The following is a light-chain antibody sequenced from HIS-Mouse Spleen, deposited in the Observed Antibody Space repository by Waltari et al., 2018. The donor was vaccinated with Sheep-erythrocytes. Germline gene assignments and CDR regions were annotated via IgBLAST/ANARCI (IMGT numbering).Light chain of an antibody. CDR2: DVS. CDR1: RSDVGGYTY. J-gene: IGLJ1*01. V-gene: IGLV2-11*01. CDR3: CSYAGSYNHV. Sequence: QSALTPPRSVSGSPGQSAPIPCTGTRSDVGGYTYVSWYQQHPGKAPKLMIYDVSKRPSGVPDRFSGSKSGNTASLTISGLQAEDEADYYCCSYAGSYNHVFATGTKVTVL.